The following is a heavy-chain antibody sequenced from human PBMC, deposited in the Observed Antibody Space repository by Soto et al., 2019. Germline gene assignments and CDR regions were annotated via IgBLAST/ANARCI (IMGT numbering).Heavy chain of an antibody. J-gene: IGHJ6*03. CDR1: GFTLTPHA. Sequence: AGGALRHSCGGSGFTLTPHAKSGGRQAPGKGLEWVSGLSGGGGSTYYADSVKGRFTISRDNSKNTLYLQMNSLRVEDTAVYYCAKATRYDVLRMGHRGGYYYLMDVWGKGTTVTVSS. D-gene: IGHD3-9*01. CDR2: LSGGGGST. CDR3: AKATRYDVLRMGHRGGYYYLMDV. V-gene: IGHV3-23*01.